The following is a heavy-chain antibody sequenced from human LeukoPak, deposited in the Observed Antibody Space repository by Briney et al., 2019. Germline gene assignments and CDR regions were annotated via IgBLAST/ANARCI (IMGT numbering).Heavy chain of an antibody. D-gene: IGHD6-19*01. CDR1: GYTLTELS. CDR3: ATAAGIAVAGTDY. Sequence: ASVKVSCKVSGYTLTELSMHWVRQAPGRGLEWRGGFDPEDGETIYAQKFQGRVTMTEDTSTDTAYMELSSLRSEDTAVYYCATAAGIAVAGTDYWGQGTLVTVSS. J-gene: IGHJ4*02. V-gene: IGHV1-24*01. CDR2: FDPEDGET.